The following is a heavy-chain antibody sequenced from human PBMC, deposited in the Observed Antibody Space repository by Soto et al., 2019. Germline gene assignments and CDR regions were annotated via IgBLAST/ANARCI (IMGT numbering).Heavy chain of an antibody. CDR3: AREGSYSAYNFAHGIQLWSFDF. D-gene: IGHD5-12*01. CDR2: IFSSGST. Sequence: SETLSLTCTVSGGSINTFYWSWVRQPAGKGLEWTGRIFSSGSTSFNPSLESRVAMSVDTSKNHFSLNLSSVTAADMAVYYCAREGSYSAYNFAHGIQLWSFDFWGQGALVTVSS. V-gene: IGHV4-4*07. J-gene: IGHJ4*02. CDR1: GGSINTFY.